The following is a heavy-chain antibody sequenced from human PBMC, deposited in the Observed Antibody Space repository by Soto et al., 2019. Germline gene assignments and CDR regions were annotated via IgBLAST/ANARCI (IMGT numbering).Heavy chain of an antibody. D-gene: IGHD3-22*01. Sequence: PGGSLRLSCAASGFTFSNAWINWVRQAPGKGLEWVGRVKIKNDGGTTDFAAPVKGRFAISRDDSKNMVYLEMNSLQTEDTAIYYCTTDSYITSIIVRFDYWGHGXLVTVSS. CDR1: GFTFSNAW. CDR2: VKIKNDGGTT. V-gene: IGHV3-15*07. CDR3: TTDSYITSIIVRFDY. J-gene: IGHJ4*01.